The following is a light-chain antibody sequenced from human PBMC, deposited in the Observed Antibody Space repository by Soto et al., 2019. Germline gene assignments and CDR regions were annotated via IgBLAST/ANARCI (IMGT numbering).Light chain of an antibody. CDR1: QSVNNR. CDR3: QQSYSTPWT. J-gene: IGKJ1*01. Sequence: ISQSPSTVPASLGARVTIHCRASQSVNNRLAWYQQKPGKAPNLLIYAASSLQSGVPSRFSGSGSGTDFTLTISSLQPEDFATYYCQQSYSTPWTFGQGTKVDI. V-gene: IGKV1-39*01. CDR2: AAS.